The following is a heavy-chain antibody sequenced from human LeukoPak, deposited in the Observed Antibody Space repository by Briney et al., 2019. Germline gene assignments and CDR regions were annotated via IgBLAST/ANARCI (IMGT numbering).Heavy chain of an antibody. Sequence: PGGSLRLSCAASGFTFSSYGMHWVRQAPGKGLEWVAVIWYDGSNKYYADSVKGRFTISRDNSKNTLYLQMNSLRAEDTAVYYCARDDVGMRPFDYWGQGTLVTVSS. J-gene: IGHJ4*02. D-gene: IGHD1-1*01. V-gene: IGHV3-33*01. CDR3: ARDDVGMRPFDY. CDR2: IWYDGSNK. CDR1: GFTFSSYG.